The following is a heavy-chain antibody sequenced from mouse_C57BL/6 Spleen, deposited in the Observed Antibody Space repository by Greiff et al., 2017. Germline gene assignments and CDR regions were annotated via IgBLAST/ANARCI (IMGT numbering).Heavy chain of an antibody. J-gene: IGHJ4*01. CDR1: GYTFTSYW. V-gene: IGHV1-72*01. D-gene: IGHD2-3*01. CDR2: IDPNSGGT. CDR3: ARDGYYVRYAMDY. Sequence: VQLQHPGAELVKPGASVKLSCKASGYTFTSYWMHWVKQRPGRGLGWIGRIDPNSGGTKYNEKFKSKATLTVDKPSSTAYMQLSSLTSEDPAVYYCARDGYYVRYAMDYWGQGTSVTVSS.